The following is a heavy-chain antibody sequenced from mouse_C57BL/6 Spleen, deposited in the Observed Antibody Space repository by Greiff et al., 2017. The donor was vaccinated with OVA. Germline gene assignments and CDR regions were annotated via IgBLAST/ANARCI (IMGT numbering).Heavy chain of an antibody. V-gene: IGHV3-6*01. Sequence: EVKLVESGPGLVKPSQSLSLTCSVTGYSITSGYYWNWIRQFPGNKLEWMGYISYDGSNNYNPSLKNRISITRDTSKNQFFLKLNSVTTEDTATYYCASLIYYDYDGYFDVWGTGTTVTVSS. J-gene: IGHJ1*03. CDR2: ISYDGSN. D-gene: IGHD2-4*01. CDR1: GYSITSGYY. CDR3: ASLIYYDYDGYFDV.